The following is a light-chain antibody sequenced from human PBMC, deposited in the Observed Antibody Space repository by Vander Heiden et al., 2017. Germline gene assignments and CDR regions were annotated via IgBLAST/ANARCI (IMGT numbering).Light chain of an antibody. CDR1: QSVSSY. CDR2: DAS. V-gene: IGKV3-11*01. J-gene: IGKJ4*01. Sequence: IVLTQSPATLSLSPGERATLSCRASQSVSSYLAWYQQKPGQAPRLLIYDASNRATGIPARFSGSGSGTDFTLTISSLEPEDLAVYYCQQRSNWPPLTFGGGTKVEIK. CDR3: QQRSNWPPLT.